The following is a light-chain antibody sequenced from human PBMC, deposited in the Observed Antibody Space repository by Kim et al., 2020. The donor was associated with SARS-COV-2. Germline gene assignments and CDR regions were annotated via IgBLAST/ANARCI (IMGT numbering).Light chain of an antibody. CDR1: TTDIGRYEY. CDR2: EVI. Sequence: QSALTQPPSASGSPGQSVTISCTGTTTDIGRYEYVSWYQQFTGKVPSLIIYEVIHRPSGVPDRFSGSKSGNTASLTISGLQAEDEADYYCSSYTSSITYVFGTGTKVTVL. V-gene: IGLV2-8*01. CDR3: SSYTSSITYV. J-gene: IGLJ1*01.